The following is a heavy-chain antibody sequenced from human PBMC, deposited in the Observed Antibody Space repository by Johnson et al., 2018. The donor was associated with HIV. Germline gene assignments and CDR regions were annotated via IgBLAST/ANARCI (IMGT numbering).Heavy chain of an antibody. CDR2: IKQDGSEK. D-gene: IGHD6-6*01. CDR1: GFSISNYW. J-gene: IGHJ3*02. CDR3: ARDETPSYSSYDAFDI. Sequence: MQLVESGGGLVQRGGSLRLSCSGSGFSISNYWISWVRQAPGKGLEWVAYIKQDGSEKYYADSVKGRFTISRDNSKNTLYLQMNSLRAEDTAVYYCARDETPSYSSYDAFDIWGQGTMVTVSS. V-gene: IGHV3-7*01.